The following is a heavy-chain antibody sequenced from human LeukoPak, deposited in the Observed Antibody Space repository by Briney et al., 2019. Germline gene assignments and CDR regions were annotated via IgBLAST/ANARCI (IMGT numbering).Heavy chain of an antibody. CDR3: VREGYSSGRAPVFDI. CDR2: IGPVTGI. D-gene: IGHD6-19*01. J-gene: IGHJ3*02. CDR1: GFTFSNYV. V-gene: IGHV3-13*01. Sequence: SLRLSCVAXGFTFSNYVMHWVRQPTGKGLEWVSGIGPVTGIHYLDSVEGRFTISRESATNSLYLHMNSLTVGDTAMYYCVREGYSSGRAPVFDIWGQGTTVTVFS.